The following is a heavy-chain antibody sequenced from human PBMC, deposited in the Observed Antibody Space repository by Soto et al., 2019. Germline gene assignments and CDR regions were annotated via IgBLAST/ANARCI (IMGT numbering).Heavy chain of an antibody. CDR1: GGSISIGGYY. D-gene: IGHD3-10*01. V-gene: IGHV4-31*03. J-gene: IGHJ4*02. CDR2: IYYSGST. Sequence: SDTLSLTCTVSGGSISIGGYYWSWILQHPGKGLEWIGYIYYSGSTYYNPSLKSRVTISVDTSKNQFSLKLSSVTAADTAVYYCARVGRYYGSGSYYKSRIFDYWGQGTLVTVSS. CDR3: ARVGRYYGSGSYYKSRIFDY.